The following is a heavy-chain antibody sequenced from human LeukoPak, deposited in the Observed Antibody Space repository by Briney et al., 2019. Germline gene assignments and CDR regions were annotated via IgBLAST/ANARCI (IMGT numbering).Heavy chain of an antibody. CDR2: ISGSGDST. CDR1: GFTFSNYA. J-gene: IGHJ3*02. V-gene: IGHV3-23*01. D-gene: IGHD2-21*02. Sequence: GGSLRLSCAASGFTFSNYAMRWVRQAPGKGLEWVSGISGSGDSTYYADSVKGRFTISRDNSKNTLYLQMNSLRAEDTAVYYCARVGGPIVVVTAMSALDIWGQGTMVTVSS. CDR3: ARVGGPIVVVTAMSALDI.